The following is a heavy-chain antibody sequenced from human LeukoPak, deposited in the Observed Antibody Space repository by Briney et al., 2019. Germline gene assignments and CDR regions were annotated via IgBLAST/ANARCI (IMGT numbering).Heavy chain of an antibody. CDR3: ARDRRVAGNDY. Sequence: GGSLRLSCAASGFTFSSYWMSWVRQVPGKGLEWVANIKTDGSEKYYLDSVKGRFTISRDNAKNSLYLQMNSLRAEDTAVYYCARDRRVAGNDYWGQGTLVTVSS. V-gene: IGHV3-7*01. D-gene: IGHD6-19*01. J-gene: IGHJ4*02. CDR1: GFTFSSYW. CDR2: IKTDGSEK.